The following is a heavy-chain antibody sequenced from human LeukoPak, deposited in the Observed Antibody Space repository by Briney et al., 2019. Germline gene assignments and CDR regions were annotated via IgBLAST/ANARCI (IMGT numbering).Heavy chain of an antibody. CDR3: ARGRNWNYGGWFDP. Sequence: SETLSLTCGVYGGSFSGYYSSWIRQPPGKGLEWIGEINHSGSTNHNPSLKSRVTISVDTSKNQFSLKLTSVTAADTAVYYCARGRNWNYGGWFDPWGQGTLVTVSS. CDR1: GGSFSGYY. J-gene: IGHJ5*02. CDR2: INHSGST. D-gene: IGHD1-7*01. V-gene: IGHV4-34*01.